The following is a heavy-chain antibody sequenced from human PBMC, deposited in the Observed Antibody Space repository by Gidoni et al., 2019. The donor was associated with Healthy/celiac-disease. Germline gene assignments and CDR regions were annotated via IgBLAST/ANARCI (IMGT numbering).Heavy chain of an antibody. J-gene: IGHJ6*02. CDR3: ARDSSGYTYYYYGMDV. D-gene: IGHD3-22*01. V-gene: IGHV4-61*02. CDR1: GGSISSGSYY. CDR2: IYTRGST. Sequence: QVQLQESGPGLVKPSQTLSLTCTVSGGSISSGSYYWSWIRQPAGKGLEWIGRIYTRGSTNYNPSLKSRVTISVDTSKNQFSLKLSSVTAADTAVYYCARDSSGYTYYYYGMDVWGQGTTVTVSS.